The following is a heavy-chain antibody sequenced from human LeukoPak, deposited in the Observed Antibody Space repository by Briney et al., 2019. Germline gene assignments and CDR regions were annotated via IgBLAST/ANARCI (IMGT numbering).Heavy chain of an antibody. Sequence: GGSLRLSCAASGFSFTNYNMNWVRQAPGKGLEWISSITGDSRYIYQSDSVQGRFAVSRDYAMNILYLQMNSVRGEDAAVYYCARASRGDSGATDAFDIWGQGTMVTVSS. D-gene: IGHD1-1*01. CDR1: GFSFTNYN. V-gene: IGHV3-21*01. CDR2: ITGDSRYI. J-gene: IGHJ3*02. CDR3: ARASRGDSGATDAFDI.